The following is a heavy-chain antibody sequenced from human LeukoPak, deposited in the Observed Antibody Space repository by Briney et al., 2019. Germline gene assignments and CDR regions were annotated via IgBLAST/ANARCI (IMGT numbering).Heavy chain of an antibody. V-gene: IGHV7-4-1*02. Sequence: GASLKASCQASRYTFTRYAMNWVRQAPGQGVEWMGWINTNTGNPTYAQGFTGRFVFSVDTSVSTAYLQSSSLKAEDTAVYYCAREREGYGFDYWGQGTLVTVSS. J-gene: IGHJ4*02. CDR3: AREREGYGFDY. D-gene: IGHD1-1*01. CDR2: INTNTGNP. CDR1: RYTFTRYA.